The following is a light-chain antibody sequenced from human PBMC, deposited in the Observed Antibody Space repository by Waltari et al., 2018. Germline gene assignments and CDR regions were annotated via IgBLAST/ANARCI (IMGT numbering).Light chain of an antibody. CDR3: QQYGNPPRT. Sequence: ETVLTQSPGTLSLSPGERATLSCRASQSVASRHLAWYQQKPGQAPRLLIYDASSRATGIPDRFSGSGSGTGFPLTITRLEPEDFAVYYCQQYGNPPRTFGQGTDVEIK. CDR1: QSVASRH. V-gene: IGKV3-20*01. J-gene: IGKJ1*01. CDR2: DAS.